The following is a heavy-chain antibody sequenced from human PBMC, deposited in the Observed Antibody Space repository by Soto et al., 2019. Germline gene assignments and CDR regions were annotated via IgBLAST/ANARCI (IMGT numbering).Heavy chain of an antibody. CDR2: ISGSGGST. Sequence: PGGSLRLSCAASGFTFSGYAMSWVRQAPGKGLEWVSAISGSGGSTYYADSVKGRFTISRDNSKNTLYLQMNSLRAEDTAVYYCAKDYGITMIVVVIAPFDYWGQGTLVTVSS. J-gene: IGHJ4*02. V-gene: IGHV3-23*01. CDR1: GFTFSGYA. CDR3: AKDYGITMIVVVIAPFDY. D-gene: IGHD3-22*01.